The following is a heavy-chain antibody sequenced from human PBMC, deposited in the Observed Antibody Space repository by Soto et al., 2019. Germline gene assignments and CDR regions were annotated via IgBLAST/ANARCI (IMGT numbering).Heavy chain of an antibody. D-gene: IGHD4-4*01. Sequence: SVKVSCKASGGTFSSYAISWVRQAPGQGLEWMGGIIPIFGTANYAQKFQGRVTITADESTSTAYMELSSLRSEDTAVYYCASNYEDYYYGMDVWGQGTTVTVSS. CDR1: GGTFSSYA. V-gene: IGHV1-69*13. CDR2: IIPIFGTA. J-gene: IGHJ6*02. CDR3: ASNYEDYYYGMDV.